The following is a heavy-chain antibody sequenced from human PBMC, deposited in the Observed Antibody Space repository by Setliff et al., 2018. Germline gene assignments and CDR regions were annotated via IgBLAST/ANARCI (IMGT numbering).Heavy chain of an antibody. V-gene: IGHV4-38-2*02. CDR2: FRPSGKT. CDR1: GSAISSGHY. J-gene: IGHJ3*02. CDR3: VRDAGDGYGVDAYAGGGFDI. Sequence: LSLTCAVSGSAISSGHYWGWIRQPPGKGLEWIGSFRPSGKTYYNPSLKSRVTISVDTSKKYFSLKLTSVTAADTAVYYCVRDAGDGYGVDAYAGGGFDIWGQGTVVTVSS. D-gene: IGHD4-17*01.